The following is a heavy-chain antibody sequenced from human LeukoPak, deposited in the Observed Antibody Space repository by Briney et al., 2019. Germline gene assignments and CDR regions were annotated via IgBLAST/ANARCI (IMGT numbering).Heavy chain of an antibody. J-gene: IGHJ4*02. CDR3: ARDVYCSGGSCYPPLFDY. Sequence: PGGSLRLSCAASGFTFSSYSMNWVRQAPGKGLEWVASISSSSSYIYYADSVKGRFTISRDNAKNSAYLQMNSLRAEDTAVYYCARDVYCSGGSCYPPLFDYWGQGTLVTVSS. CDR2: ISSSSSYI. CDR1: GFTFSSYS. D-gene: IGHD2-15*01. V-gene: IGHV3-21*01.